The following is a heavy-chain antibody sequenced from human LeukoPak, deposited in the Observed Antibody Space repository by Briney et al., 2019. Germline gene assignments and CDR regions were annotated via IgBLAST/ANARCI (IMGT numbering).Heavy chain of an antibody. CDR1: GDSISTYY. CDR2: VHYSGTT. J-gene: IGHJ3*02. CDR3: ARPGSGYTASGAFEI. V-gene: IGHV4-59*08. D-gene: IGHD5-18*01. Sequence: SETLSLTCTVSGDSISTYYWSWMRQPPGKGLEWIGYVHYSGTTNYNPSLKSRVIISVDASKNQLSLKLTSLTAADTAVYYCARPGSGYTASGAFEIWGQGTMVTVSS.